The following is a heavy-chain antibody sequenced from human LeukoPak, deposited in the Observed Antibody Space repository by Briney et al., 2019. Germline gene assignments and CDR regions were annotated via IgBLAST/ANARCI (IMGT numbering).Heavy chain of an antibody. J-gene: IGHJ5*02. D-gene: IGHD3-9*01. CDR2: ISAYNGNT. Sequence: ASVKVSCKASGYTFTSYGISWVRQAPGQGLEWMGWISAYNGNTNYAQKFQGRVTITADKSTSTAYMELSGLRSEDTAVYYCARDRSADWLFTNWFDPWGQGTLVTVSS. V-gene: IGHV1-18*01. CDR1: GYTFTSYG. CDR3: ARDRSADWLFTNWFDP.